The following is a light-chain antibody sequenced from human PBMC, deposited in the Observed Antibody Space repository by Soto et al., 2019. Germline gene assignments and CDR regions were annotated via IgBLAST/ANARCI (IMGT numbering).Light chain of an antibody. CDR3: QQRSKWPFT. V-gene: IGKV3-11*01. CDR2: DAS. Sequence: EIVLTQSPATLSLSPGERATLSCRASQSVSSYLAWYQQKPGQAPRLLIYDASNRATGIPARFSGSGSGTDFTLTISSLEPEDFAVDYCQQRSKWPFTFGPGTKVDIK. CDR1: QSVSSY. J-gene: IGKJ3*01.